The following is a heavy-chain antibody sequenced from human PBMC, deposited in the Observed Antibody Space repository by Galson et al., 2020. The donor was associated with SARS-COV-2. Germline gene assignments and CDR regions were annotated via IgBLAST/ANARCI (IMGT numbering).Heavy chain of an antibody. Sequence: SETLSLTCTVSGGSISSGSYYWSWIRQPAGKGLEWIGRIYTSGSTNYNPSLKSRVTISVDTSKNQFSLKLSSVTAADTAVYYCAREETYYYDSRGYFDYGGQGTLVTVYS. CDR1: GGSISSGSYY. D-gene: IGHD3-22*01. CDR3: AREETYYYDSRGYFDY. CDR2: IYTSGST. V-gene: IGHV4-61*02. J-gene: IGHJ4*02.